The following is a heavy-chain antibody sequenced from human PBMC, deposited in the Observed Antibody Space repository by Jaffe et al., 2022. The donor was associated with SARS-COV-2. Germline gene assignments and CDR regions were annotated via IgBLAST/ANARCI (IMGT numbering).Heavy chain of an antibody. J-gene: IGHJ4*02. CDR1: GASITDYH. V-gene: IGHV4-4*07. CDR3: ARELRGAVADYYFDY. Sequence: QMQLQESGPRLVKPSETLSLNCTVSGASITDYHWSWIRQPAGKGLEWIGRIHSSGNTNYNPSLKSRVTMSVDTSKNQFSLKLSSVTAADTAVYYCARELRGAVADYYFDYWGQGTLVTVSS. D-gene: IGHD6-19*01. CDR2: IHSSGNT.